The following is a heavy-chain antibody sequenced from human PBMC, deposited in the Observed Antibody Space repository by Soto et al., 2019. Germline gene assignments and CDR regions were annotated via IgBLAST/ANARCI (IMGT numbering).Heavy chain of an antibody. J-gene: IGHJ4*02. V-gene: IGHV3-30*04. CDR1: GFTFSSYA. CDR3: ARDEEAAGAY. Sequence: GESLKISCAASGFTFSSYAMHWVRQAPGKGLEWVAVISYDGSNKYYADSVKGRFTISRDNSKNTLDLQMNSLRAEDTAVYYCARDEEAAGAYWGQGTLVTVSS. D-gene: IGHD6-13*01. CDR2: ISYDGSNK.